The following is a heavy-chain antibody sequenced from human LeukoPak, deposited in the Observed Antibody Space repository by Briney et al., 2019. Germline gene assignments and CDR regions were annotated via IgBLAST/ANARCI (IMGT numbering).Heavy chain of an antibody. D-gene: IGHD4-17*01. J-gene: IGHJ4*02. Sequence: GALRLSFAASGFTFSSYSMPRVRQAPGKGLGGGAVISYDGSNKHYADSVKGRFTISRDDSKNTLYLQMNSLRAEDTAVYYCARDNAVDYGDYAFDYWGQGTLVTVSS. CDR3: ARDNAVDYGDYAFDY. CDR1: GFTFSSYS. V-gene: IGHV3-30-3*01. CDR2: ISYDGSNK.